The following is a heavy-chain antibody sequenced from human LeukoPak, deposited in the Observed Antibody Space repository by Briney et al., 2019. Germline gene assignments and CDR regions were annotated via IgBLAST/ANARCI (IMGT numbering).Heavy chain of an antibody. CDR1: GGSISSYY. D-gene: IGHD6-6*01. V-gene: IGHV4-59*01. CDR3: ARAGSSSYEDAFDI. J-gene: IGHJ3*02. Sequence: SSETLSLTCTVSGGSISSYYWSWIRQPPGKGLEWIGYIYYSGSTNYNPSLKSRVTISVDTSKNQFSLKLSSVTAADTAVYYCARAGSSSYEDAFDIWGQGTMVTVSS. CDR2: IYYSGST.